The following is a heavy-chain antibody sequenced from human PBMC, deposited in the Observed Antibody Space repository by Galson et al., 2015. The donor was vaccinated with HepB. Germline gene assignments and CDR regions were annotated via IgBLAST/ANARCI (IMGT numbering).Heavy chain of an antibody. CDR2: MNPNSGNT. Sequence: SVKVSCKASGYTFTSYDINWVRQATGQGLEWMGWMNPNSGNTGYAQKFQGRVTMTRNTSISTAYMELSSLRSEDTAVYYCARGQKPPRRRGDPSNYYYYMDVWGKGTTVTVSS. CDR1: GYTFTSYD. J-gene: IGHJ6*03. V-gene: IGHV1-8*01. D-gene: IGHD1-14*01. CDR3: ARGQKPPRRRGDPSNYYYYMDV.